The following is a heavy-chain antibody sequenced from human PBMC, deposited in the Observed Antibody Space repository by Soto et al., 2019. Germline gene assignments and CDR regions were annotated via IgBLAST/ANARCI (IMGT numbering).Heavy chain of an antibody. Sequence: GGSLRLSCAASGFTFSSYAMSWVRQAPGKGLEWVSAISGSGGSTYYADSVKGRFTISRDNSKNTLYLQMNSLRAEDTAVYYCAKGFPMVRGTEYYSYGIDVWGQGTTVTVSS. J-gene: IGHJ6*02. CDR2: ISGSGGST. D-gene: IGHD3-10*01. V-gene: IGHV3-23*01. CDR3: AKGFPMVRGTEYYSYGIDV. CDR1: GFTFSSYA.